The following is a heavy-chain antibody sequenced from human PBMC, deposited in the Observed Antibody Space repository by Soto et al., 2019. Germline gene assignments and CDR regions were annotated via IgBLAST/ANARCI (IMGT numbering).Heavy chain of an antibody. CDR2: ISGSGGST. V-gene: IGHV3-23*01. CDR3: AKGTSYYDSSGFDY. CDR1: GFTFSNYA. Sequence: EVQLLESGGDLLQPGGSLRLSCAASGFTFSNYAMTWVRQAPGKGLEWVSVISGSGGSTYYADSVKGRFTISRDTSKNTLYLQMNNLRAEDTALYYCAKGTSYYDSSGFDYWGQGTQVTVSS. J-gene: IGHJ4*02. D-gene: IGHD3-22*01.